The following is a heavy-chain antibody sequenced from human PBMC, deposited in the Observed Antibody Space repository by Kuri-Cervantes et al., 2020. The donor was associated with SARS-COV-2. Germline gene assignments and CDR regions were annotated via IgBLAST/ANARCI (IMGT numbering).Heavy chain of an antibody. CDR3: ARGRDYYDSSGYPDSEYFQH. CDR1: GGYFSGYY. D-gene: IGHD3-22*01. J-gene: IGHJ1*01. CDR2: INHSGST. Sequence: GSLRLSCAVYGGYFSGYYWSWIRQPPGKGLEWIGEINHSGSTNYNPSLKSRVTISVDTSKNQFSLKPSSVTAADTAVYYCARGRDYYDSSGYPDSEYFQHWGQGTLVTVSS. V-gene: IGHV4-34*01.